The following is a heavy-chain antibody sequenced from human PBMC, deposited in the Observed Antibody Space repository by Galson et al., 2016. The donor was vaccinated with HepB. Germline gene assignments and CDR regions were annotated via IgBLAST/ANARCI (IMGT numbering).Heavy chain of an antibody. CDR1: GFTFSRRW. CDR2: INSDGTNT. J-gene: IGHJ4*02. V-gene: IGHV3-74*01. Sequence: SLRLSCAASGFTFSRRWMHWVRQAPGKGLVWVSHINSDGTNTAYADNVKGRFTISRDNAMDTVYLQMNSLRAEDTAVYYCTRDESYASDNWGQGTLVIVSS. D-gene: IGHD3-16*01. CDR3: TRDESYASDN.